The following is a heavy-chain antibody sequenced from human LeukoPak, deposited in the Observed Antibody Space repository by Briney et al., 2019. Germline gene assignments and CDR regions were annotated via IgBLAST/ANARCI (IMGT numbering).Heavy chain of an antibody. CDR3: AREGHSGYDSLDY. CDR2: INHSGST. D-gene: IGHD5-12*01. Sequence: SETLSLTCAVYGGSFSGYYWSWIRQPPGKGLELIGEINHSGSTNYNPSLKSRVTISVDTSKSQFSLKLNSVTAADTAVYYCAREGHSGYDSLDYWGQGTLVTVSS. J-gene: IGHJ4*02. V-gene: IGHV4-34*01. CDR1: GGSFSGYY.